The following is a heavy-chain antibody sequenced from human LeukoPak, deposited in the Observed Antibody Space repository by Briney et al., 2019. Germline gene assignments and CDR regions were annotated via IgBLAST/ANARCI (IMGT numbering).Heavy chain of an antibody. J-gene: IGHJ6*02. CDR2: ISTGSSYI. CDR3: ARDRSRIAADGRDV. V-gene: IGHV3-21*01. Sequence: PGGPLRLSCAASGFTFSSYSINWVRQAPGKGLEWVSSISTGSSYIYYADSVKGRFTISRDNAKNSLYLQMNSLGAEDTAVFYCARDRSRIAADGRDVCGRGTTVPVSS. D-gene: IGHD6-25*01. CDR1: GFTFSSYS.